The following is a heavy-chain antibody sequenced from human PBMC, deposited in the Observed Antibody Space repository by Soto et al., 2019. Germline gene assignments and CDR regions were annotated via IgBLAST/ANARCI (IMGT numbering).Heavy chain of an antibody. V-gene: IGHV3-13*05. CDR3: ARTDRDFYGLDV. Sequence: EVQLVESGGGLVQPGGSLRLSCAASGFTFRNYDMHWVRQGTGKGLEWVSGISAAGDPDYADSVEGRFTISRENAQNSFFLQMNSFRVGDTAVYYCARTDRDFYGLDVWGQGTTVIVSS. CDR2: ISAAGDP. CDR1: GFTFRNYD. J-gene: IGHJ6*02.